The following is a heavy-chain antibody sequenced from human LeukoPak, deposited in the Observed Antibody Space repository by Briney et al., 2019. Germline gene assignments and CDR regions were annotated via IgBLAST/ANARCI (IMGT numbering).Heavy chain of an antibody. Sequence: PGGSLRLSCAASGFTFSSYAMNWVRQAPGKGLEWVSSISGGSNNINYAGSVKGRFTTSRDNSQNTLYLQMNSLRAEDTAVYYCAKDTSGSTSYSYHYGMDVWGQGTTVTVSS. V-gene: IGHV3-23*01. CDR1: GFTFSSYA. CDR3: AKDTSGSTSYSYHYGMDV. CDR2: ISGGSNNI. D-gene: IGHD1-26*01. J-gene: IGHJ6*02.